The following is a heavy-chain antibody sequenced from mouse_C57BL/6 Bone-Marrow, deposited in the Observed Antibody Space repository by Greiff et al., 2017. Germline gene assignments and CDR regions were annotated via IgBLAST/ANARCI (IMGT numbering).Heavy chain of an antibody. CDR2: INPYNGGT. CDR1: GYTFTDYY. V-gene: IGHV1-19*01. J-gene: IGHJ4*01. Sequence: VQLQQSGPVLVKPGASVKMSCKASGYTFTDYYMNWVKQSHGKSLEWIGVINPYNGGTSYNQKFQGKATLTVDKSSSTAYMELNSLTSEDSAVYYCARWNYYGNYGAMDYWGQGTSVTVSS. D-gene: IGHD2-1*01. CDR3: ARWNYYGNYGAMDY.